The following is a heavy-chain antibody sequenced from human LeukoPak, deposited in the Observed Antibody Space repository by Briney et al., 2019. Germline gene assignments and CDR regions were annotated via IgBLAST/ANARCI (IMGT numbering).Heavy chain of an antibody. J-gene: IGHJ3*02. CDR1: GITFSNSA. CDR3: VKSAGKDGCRDVFDI. V-gene: IGHV3-23*01. Sequence: GGSLRLSCVPSGITFSNSALSWVRQAPGKGLEWVSTITKSGDQTHYADSVRGLFTISRDIFKNTLYLQMNSLRAEDTAVYHCVKSAGKDGCRDVFDIWGQGTVVTVSS. D-gene: IGHD5-24*01. CDR2: ITKSGDQT.